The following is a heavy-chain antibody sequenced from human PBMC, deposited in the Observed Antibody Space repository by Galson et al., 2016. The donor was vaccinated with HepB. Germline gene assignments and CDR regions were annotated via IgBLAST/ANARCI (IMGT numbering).Heavy chain of an antibody. J-gene: IGHJ4*02. CDR3: ASRSSGNFCSGGNCYSGYFDS. D-gene: IGHD2-15*01. Sequence: SETLSLTCVVSSYSIKSDYYWGWIRQPPGKGLEWIGNFYHSRSTYYNPSLKSRVTISVDMSKNQFSLKLSSVTAADTAVYFCASRSSGNFCSGGNCYSGYFDSWGQGTLVTVSS. CDR1: SYSIKSDYY. V-gene: IGHV4-38-2*01. CDR2: FYHSRST.